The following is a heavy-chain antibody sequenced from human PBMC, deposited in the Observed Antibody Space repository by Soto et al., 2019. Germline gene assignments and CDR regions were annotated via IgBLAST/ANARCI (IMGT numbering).Heavy chain of an antibody. CDR3: ARVLNSSSPNYYYYCGMDV. Sequence: QTLSLTCAISGDSVSSNSAAWNWISQSPSRGLEWLGRTYYRSKWYNDYAVSVKSRITINPDTSKNQFSLQLNSVTPEDTAVYYCARVLNSSSPNYYYYCGMDVWGQGTTVTVSS. V-gene: IGHV6-1*01. CDR1: GDSVSSNSAA. CDR2: TYYRSKWYN. D-gene: IGHD6-6*01. J-gene: IGHJ6*02.